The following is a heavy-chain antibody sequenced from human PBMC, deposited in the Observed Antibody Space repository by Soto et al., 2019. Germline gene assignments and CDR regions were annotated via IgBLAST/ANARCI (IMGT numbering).Heavy chain of an antibody. J-gene: IGHJ4*02. CDR3: ARRTSGWDLDY. CDR1: GFTFSSYA. V-gene: IGHV3-23*01. Sequence: EVQLLESGEGLVQPGGSLRLSCAASGFTFSSYAMSWVRQAPGKGLEWVSVISGSGDSTYYADSVKGRFTISRDNSKNTLYLQMNSLRAEDTAVYYCARRTSGWDLDYWGQGTLVTVSS. D-gene: IGHD6-19*01. CDR2: ISGSGDST.